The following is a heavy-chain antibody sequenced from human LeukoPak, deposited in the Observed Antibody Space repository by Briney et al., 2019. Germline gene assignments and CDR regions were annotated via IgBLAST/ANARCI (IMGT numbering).Heavy chain of an antibody. V-gene: IGHV4-39*01. Sequence: PSETLSLTCTVSGGSISSSSYYWGWIRQPPGKGLEWIGSIYYSGSTYYNPSLKSRVTISVDTSKNQFSLKLSSVTAADTAVYYCASPQWLENAVYFDYWGQGTLVTVSS. D-gene: IGHD3-22*01. J-gene: IGHJ4*02. CDR2: IYYSGST. CDR3: ASPQWLENAVYFDY. CDR1: GGSISSSSYY.